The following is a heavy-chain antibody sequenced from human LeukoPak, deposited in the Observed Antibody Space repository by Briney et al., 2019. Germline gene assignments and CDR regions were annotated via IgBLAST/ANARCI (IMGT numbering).Heavy chain of an antibody. Sequence: SVKVSCKASGGTFSNYAISWVRQAPGQGLEWMGGIIPIFGTANYAQKFQGRVTITADESTSTAYMELSSLRSEDTAVYYCARGADCSSTRCSTYYYYYYMDVWGKGTTVTVSS. D-gene: IGHD2-2*01. CDR3: ARGADCSSTRCSTYYYYYYMDV. J-gene: IGHJ6*03. CDR2: IIPIFGTA. CDR1: GGTFSNYA. V-gene: IGHV1-69*13.